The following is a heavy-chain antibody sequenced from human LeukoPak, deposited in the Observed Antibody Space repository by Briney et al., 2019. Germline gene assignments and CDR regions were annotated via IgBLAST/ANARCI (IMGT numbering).Heavy chain of an antibody. D-gene: IGHD6-13*01. V-gene: IGHV1-2*02. CDR2: INPNSGGT. CDR1: GYTFTGYY. Sequence: ASVKVSCKASGYTFTGYYMHWVRQAPGQGLEWMGWINPNSGGTNYAQKFQGGVTMTRDTSISTAYMELSRLGSDDTAVYYCASGPPLAAAATGTEVNFYYGMDVWGQGTTVTVSS. J-gene: IGHJ6*02. CDR3: ASGPPLAAAATGTEVNFYYGMDV.